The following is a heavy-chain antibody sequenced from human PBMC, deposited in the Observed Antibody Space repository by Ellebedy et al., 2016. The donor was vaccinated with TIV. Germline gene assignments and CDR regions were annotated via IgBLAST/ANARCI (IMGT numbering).Heavy chain of an antibody. J-gene: IGHJ4*02. CDR2: ISSSSTI. V-gene: IGHV3-69-1*01. D-gene: IGHD5-18*01. Sequence: GESLKISXAASGFTFSDYYMSWVRQAPGKGLEWVSSISSSSTIYYADSVKGRFTISRDNSKNTLYLQMNSLRAEDTAVYYCARLDTAMVVFDYWGQGTLVTVSS. CDR1: GFTFSDYY. CDR3: ARLDTAMVVFDY.